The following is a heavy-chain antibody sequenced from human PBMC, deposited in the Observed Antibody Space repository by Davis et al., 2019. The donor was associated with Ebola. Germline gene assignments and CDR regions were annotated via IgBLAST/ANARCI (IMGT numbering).Heavy chain of an antibody. V-gene: IGHV3-30-3*01. CDR1: GFTFSYYA. Sequence: GESLKISCAASGFTFSYYAMYWVRQAPGKGLEWVAVISYDGSDKYYADSVKGRFTISRDNSKNTLYLQMNTLRAEDTAVYYCARAAYCSSTSCLFDYWGQGTLVTVSS. CDR2: ISYDGSDK. J-gene: IGHJ4*02. CDR3: ARAAYCSSTSCLFDY. D-gene: IGHD2-2*01.